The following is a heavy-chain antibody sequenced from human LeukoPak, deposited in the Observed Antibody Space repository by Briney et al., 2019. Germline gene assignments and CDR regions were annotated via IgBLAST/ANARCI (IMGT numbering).Heavy chain of an antibody. CDR1: GFTFSSYW. CDR3: ARDRSSGWSYGMDV. CDR2: ISSSGSTI. D-gene: IGHD6-19*01. V-gene: IGHV3-48*04. J-gene: IGHJ6*02. Sequence: GGSLRLSCEASGFTFSSYWMSWVRQAPGKGLEWVSYISSSGSTIYYADSVKGRFTISRDNAKNSLYLQMNSLRAEDTAVYYCARDRSSGWSYGMDVWGQGTTVTVSS.